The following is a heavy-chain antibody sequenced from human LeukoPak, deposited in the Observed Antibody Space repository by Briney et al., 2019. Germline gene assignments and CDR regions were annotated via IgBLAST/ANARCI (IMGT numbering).Heavy chain of an antibody. V-gene: IGHV4-59*01. D-gene: IGHD1-1*01. J-gene: IGHJ4*02. CDR3: ARGTSNTAWHWVY. Sequence: SETLSLTCTVSGGSISGYYWSWIRQPPGKGLEWSGYIYYSGSTTYNPSLKSRVTISVDTSKNQYSLKLSSVTAADTAMYYCARGTSNTAWHWVYWGQGTLVTVSS. CDR2: IYYSGST. CDR1: GGSISGYY.